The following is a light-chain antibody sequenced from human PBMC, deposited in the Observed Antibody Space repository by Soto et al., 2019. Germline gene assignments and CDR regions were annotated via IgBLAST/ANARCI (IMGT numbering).Light chain of an antibody. V-gene: IGLV1-40*01. Sequence: QSVLTQPPSVSGAPGQRVTNSCTGSSSNIGANFDVHWYHQLPGTAPKLLIYGNTNRPSGVPDRFSGSKSGASASLAITGLQAEDEADYYCQSYDRSLSGWVFGGGTKLTVL. CDR3: QSYDRSLSGWV. CDR2: GNT. J-gene: IGLJ3*02. CDR1: SSNIGANFD.